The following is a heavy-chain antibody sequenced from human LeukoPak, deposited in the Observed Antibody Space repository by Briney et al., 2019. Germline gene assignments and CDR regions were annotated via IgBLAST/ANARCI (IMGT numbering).Heavy chain of an antibody. CDR3: ARVIVGATSGRNYFDY. CDR1: GYTFTTYY. Sequence: ASVKVSCKASGYTFTTYYIHWVRQAPGQGLEWMGIINPSGGSTRYAQKFQGRVTMTRDTSTSTVYMELSSLRSEDTAVYYCARVIVGATSGRNYFDYWGQGTLVTVSS. D-gene: IGHD1-26*01. J-gene: IGHJ4*02. V-gene: IGHV1-46*01. CDR2: INPSGGST.